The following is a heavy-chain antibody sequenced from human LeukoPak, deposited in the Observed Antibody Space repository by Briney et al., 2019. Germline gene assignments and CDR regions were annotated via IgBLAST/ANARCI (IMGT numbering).Heavy chain of an antibody. CDR1: GYTFTSYG. Sequence: ASVKVSCKASGYTFTSYGISWVRQAPGQGLEWMGWISAYNGNTNYAQKLQGRVTITADESTSTAYMELSSLRSEDTAVYYCARGRGIVVVPAVPARYYYFDYWGQGTLVTVSS. CDR3: ARGRGIVVVPAVPARYYYFDY. J-gene: IGHJ4*02. V-gene: IGHV1-18*01. D-gene: IGHD2-2*01. CDR2: ISAYNGNT.